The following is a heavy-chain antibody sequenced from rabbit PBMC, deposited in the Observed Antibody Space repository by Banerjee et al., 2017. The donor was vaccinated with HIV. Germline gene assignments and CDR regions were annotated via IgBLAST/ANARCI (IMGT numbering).Heavy chain of an antibody. V-gene: IGHV1S40*01. Sequence: QSLEESGGDLVKPGGTLTLTCKASGFSFSSSHYMCWVRQAPGKGLEWIACISAGSSGTTYYASWAKGRFTISKTSSTTVFLQMTSLTAADTATYFCARDLNLWGQGTLVTVS. CDR1: GFSFSSSHY. CDR3: ARDLNL. D-gene: IGHD5-1*01. CDR2: ISAGSSGTT. J-gene: IGHJ3*01.